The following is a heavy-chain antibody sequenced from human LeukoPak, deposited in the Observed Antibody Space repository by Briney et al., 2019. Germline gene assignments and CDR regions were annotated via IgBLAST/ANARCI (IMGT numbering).Heavy chain of an antibody. J-gene: IGHJ4*02. V-gene: IGHV3-7*01. CDR2: IKFDGNEE. CDR1: GFTFSSYW. CDR3: KSGGAAPGSFDY. D-gene: IGHD1-1*01. Sequence: GSLRLSCAAPGFTFSSYWMSWMRQAPGKGLEWVANIKFDGNEEYYVDSVKGRFTISRDNAKNSLYLQLNSLRVEDTAVYYCKSGGAAPGSFDYWGQGTLVTVSP.